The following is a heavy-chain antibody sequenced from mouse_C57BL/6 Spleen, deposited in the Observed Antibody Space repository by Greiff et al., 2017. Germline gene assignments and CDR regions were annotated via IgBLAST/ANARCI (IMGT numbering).Heavy chain of an antibody. CDR3: ARSGLDYGSSPWFAY. CDR2: ILPGSGST. J-gene: IGHJ3*01. D-gene: IGHD1-1*01. Sequence: QVQLKQSGAELMKPGASVKLSCKATGYTFTGYWIEWVKQRPGHGLEWIGEILPGSGSTNYNEKFKGKATFTADTSSNTAYMQLSSLTTEDSAIYYCARSGLDYGSSPWFAYWGQGTLVTVSA. V-gene: IGHV1-9*01. CDR1: GYTFTGYW.